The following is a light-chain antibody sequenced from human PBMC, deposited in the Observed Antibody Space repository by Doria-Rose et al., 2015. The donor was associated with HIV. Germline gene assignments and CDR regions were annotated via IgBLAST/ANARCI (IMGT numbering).Light chain of an antibody. J-gene: IGKJ5*01. CDR2: DAS. Sequence: QSQATLSLSPGERATLSCRASQSVSSYLAWYQQKPGQAPRLLIYDASNRATGIPARFSGSGSGTDFTLTISSLEPEDFAVYYCQQRSSFGQGTRLEIK. CDR3: QQRSS. V-gene: IGKV3-11*01. CDR1: QSVSSY.